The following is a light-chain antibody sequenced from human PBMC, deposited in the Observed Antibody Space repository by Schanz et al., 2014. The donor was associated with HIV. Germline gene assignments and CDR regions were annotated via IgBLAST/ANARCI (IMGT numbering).Light chain of an antibody. Sequence: DIPMTQSPSTLSASVGDRVTLACRASQNIGNSLAWFQLKPGRAPKLLIYSASSLHTGVPSTFSGSGSGTEFALTISSLQPEDVATYYCQKYNSAPETFGQGTKVEIK. CDR2: SAS. CDR1: QNIGNS. CDR3: QKYNSAPET. J-gene: IGKJ1*01. V-gene: IGKV1-5*03.